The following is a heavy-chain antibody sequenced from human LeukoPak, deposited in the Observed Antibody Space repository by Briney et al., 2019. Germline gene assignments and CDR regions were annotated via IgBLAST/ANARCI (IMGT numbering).Heavy chain of an antibody. Sequence: GGSLRLSCAASGFTFSSYWMSWARQAPGKGLEWVANIKQDGSEKYSVGSVKGRFTISRDNAKNSLYLQMNSLRAEDTAVYYCARVGWFGELTRHPGGDYWGQGTLVTVSS. J-gene: IGHJ4*02. CDR1: GFTFSSYW. V-gene: IGHV3-7*01. D-gene: IGHD3-10*01. CDR2: IKQDGSEK. CDR3: ARVGWFGELTRHPGGDY.